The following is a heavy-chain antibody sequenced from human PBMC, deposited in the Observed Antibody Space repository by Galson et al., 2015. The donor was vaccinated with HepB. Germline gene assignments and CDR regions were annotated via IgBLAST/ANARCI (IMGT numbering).Heavy chain of an antibody. J-gene: IGHJ6*02. D-gene: IGHD6-13*01. CDR2: IYYSGST. CDR1: GGSISSYY. V-gene: IGHV4-59*08. Sequence: TLSLTCTVSGGSISSYYWSWIRQPPGKGLEWIGYIYYSGSTNYNPSLKSRVTVSVDTSKNQFSPKLSSVTAADTAVYYCARRGSSWSPYYYYGMDVWGQGTTVTVSS. CDR3: ARRGSSWSPYYYYGMDV.